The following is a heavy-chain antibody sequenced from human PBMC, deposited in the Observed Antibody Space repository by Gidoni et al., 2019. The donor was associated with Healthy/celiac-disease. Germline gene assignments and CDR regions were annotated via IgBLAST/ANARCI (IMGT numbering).Heavy chain of an antibody. CDR2: ISGSGGST. D-gene: IGHD2-2*01. V-gene: IGHV3-23*01. J-gene: IGHJ6*02. Sequence: EVQLLVSGGGLVQPGGSLRLSCAASGFPFSHYAMIWVRQAPGWGLEWDSAISGSGGSTYYEESVKGRVTISRDNSKNTLYLQMNSLIAEDTAVYYCAKYGCRSTSFYDYYYYGMDVWGQGTTVTVSS. CDR1: GFPFSHYA. CDR3: AKYGCRSTSFYDYYYYGMDV.